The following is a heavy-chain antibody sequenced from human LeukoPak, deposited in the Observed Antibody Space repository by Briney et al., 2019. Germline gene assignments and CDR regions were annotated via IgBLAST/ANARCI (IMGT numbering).Heavy chain of an antibody. CDR3: ARVWELSFDY. Sequence: PGGSLSLSCAASGFPVSTDHMSWVRQAPGKGLEWVSVLYSSGTTSHADSVKGRFTISRDNSKNTVYLQMNSLRAEDTAVYYCARVWELSFDYWGQGTLVTVSS. CDR1: GFPVSTDH. J-gene: IGHJ4*02. D-gene: IGHD1-26*01. CDR2: LYSSGTT. V-gene: IGHV3-53*01.